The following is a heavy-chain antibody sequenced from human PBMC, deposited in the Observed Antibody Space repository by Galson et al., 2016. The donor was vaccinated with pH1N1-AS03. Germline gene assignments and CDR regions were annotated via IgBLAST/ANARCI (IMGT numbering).Heavy chain of an antibody. CDR1: GDSVSSNIDA. V-gene: IGHV6-1*01. Sequence: CAISGDSVSSNIDARNWIRHSPSRGLEWLGRTYWRSKWYIDYALSLKSRITINPDTSKNQFSLQLTSVIPDDTAVYYCARGRYSGFGIWGQGAKVTVSS. CDR3: ARGRYSGFGI. CDR2: TYWRSKWYI. J-gene: IGHJ3*02. D-gene: IGHD2-15*01.